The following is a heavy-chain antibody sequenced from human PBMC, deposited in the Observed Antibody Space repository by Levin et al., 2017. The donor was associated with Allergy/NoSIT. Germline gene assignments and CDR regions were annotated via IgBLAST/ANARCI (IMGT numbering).Heavy chain of an antibody. CDR2: ISDSGRNT. CDR3: ARDRRGEQRRLDAFDS. J-gene: IGHJ3*02. V-gene: IGHV3-64*04. D-gene: IGHD3-16*01. Sequence: GGSLRLSCSASGFTFSSYGMHWVRQAPGKGLEYVSSISDSGRNTYYADSVKGRFTISRDNAKNSLYLQMNSLRAEDTAVYYCARDRRGEQRRLDAFDSWGQGTMVTVSS. CDR1: GFTFSSYG.